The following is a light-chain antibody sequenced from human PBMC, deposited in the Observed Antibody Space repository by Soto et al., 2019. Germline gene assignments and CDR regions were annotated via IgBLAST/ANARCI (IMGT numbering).Light chain of an antibody. V-gene: IGKV3-20*01. J-gene: IGKJ2*02. CDR2: GAS. CDR1: QSVSSSY. CDR3: QQYGSSPGT. Sequence: EIVLTQSPGTLSLSPGERATLSCRASQSVSSSYLAWYQQKPGQAPRLLIYGASSRATGIPDRFSGSGSGTDFTLTISRLEPEDFAVYYCQQYGSSPGTFGQWPKLEIK.